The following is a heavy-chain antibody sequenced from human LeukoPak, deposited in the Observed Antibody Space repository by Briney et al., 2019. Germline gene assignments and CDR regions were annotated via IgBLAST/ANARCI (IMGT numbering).Heavy chain of an antibody. J-gene: IGHJ4*02. V-gene: IGHV6-1*01. CDR3: ARRRTTGDFDY. Sequence: SQTLSLTCAISGDSVSSNSGAWSWIRQSPSRGLEWLGRTYYRSKWYNDYAESVKSRITINPDTSRNQFSLQLNSVTPEDTAMYYCARRRTTGDFDYCGQGTLVTVSS. D-gene: IGHD1-1*01. CDR1: GDSVSSNSGA. CDR2: TYYRSKWYN.